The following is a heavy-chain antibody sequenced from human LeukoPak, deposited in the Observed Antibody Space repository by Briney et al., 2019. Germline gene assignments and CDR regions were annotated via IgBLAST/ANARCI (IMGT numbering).Heavy chain of an antibody. CDR3: ARGFRPFGELF. J-gene: IGHJ1*01. CDR2: IYPNSCGT. CDR1: GCTFTDYY. Sequence: ASVTVSFKASGCTFTDYYLHWLRQAPAQGREGVGWIYPNSCGTNYLQKFQGRVTMTTDTSISTAYMELSRMRSDDTAVYYCARGFRPFGELFWGQGTLVTVSS. V-gene: IGHV1-2*02. D-gene: IGHD3-10*01.